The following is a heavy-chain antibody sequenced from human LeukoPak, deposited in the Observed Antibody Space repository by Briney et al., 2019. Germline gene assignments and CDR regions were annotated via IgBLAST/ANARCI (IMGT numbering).Heavy chain of an antibody. V-gene: IGHV6-1*01. CDR1: GDSVSSNSAA. J-gene: IGHJ5*02. Sequence: SQTLSLTCALPGDSVSSNSAASNWIRQSPSRGLEWLARTYYRSNWFNHFALSVKSRITINPATSKNQFYLQLNSVTPEDTAVYYCAKNYGDSNWFDPWGQGTLATVSS. D-gene: IGHD4-17*01. CDR3: AKNYGDSNWFDP. CDR2: TYYRSNWFN.